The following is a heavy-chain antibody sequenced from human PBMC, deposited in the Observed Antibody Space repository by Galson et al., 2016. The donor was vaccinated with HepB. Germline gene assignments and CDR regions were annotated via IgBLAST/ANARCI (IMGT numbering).Heavy chain of an antibody. CDR3: AKERGFYASRSFASYDF. V-gene: IGHV3-33*06. Sequence: SLRLSCAASGFNFRACGMHWLRQAPGRGLEWVALIWYDGNKTYYADSVKGRFTISRDNSTNILYLQMNSLRAEDTAIYYCAKERGFYASRSFASYDFWGQGTLVTVSS. J-gene: IGHJ4*02. CDR1: GFNFRACG. D-gene: IGHD3-10*01. CDR2: IWYDGNKT.